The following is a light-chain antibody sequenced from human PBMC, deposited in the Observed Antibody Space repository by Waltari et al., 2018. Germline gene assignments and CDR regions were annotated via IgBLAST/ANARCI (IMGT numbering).Light chain of an antibody. V-gene: IGKV3-11*01. CDR3: QQRSNWLT. CDR1: QSVSSY. Sequence: EIVLTQSPATLSLSPGERATLSCRASQSVSSYLAWYQQKPGQAPRLLIYDASNRATGIPARFSGSGSGTDCALTISSLEPQDFALYYCQQRSNWLTFGGGTKVEIK. J-gene: IGKJ4*01. CDR2: DAS.